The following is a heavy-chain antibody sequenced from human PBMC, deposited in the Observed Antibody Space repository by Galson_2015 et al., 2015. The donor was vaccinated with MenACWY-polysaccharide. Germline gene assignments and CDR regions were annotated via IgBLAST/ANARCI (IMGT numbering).Heavy chain of an antibody. CDR1: GFTFKNYW. CDR3: ARGHYGMDV. Sequence: SLRLSCAVSGFTFKNYWMSWVRQAPGKGLEWVANIKKVGGEKHCVDFVKGRFTISRDNGRSSLYLQMNGLRAEDTAVYYCARGHYGMDVWGQGTTVIVS. CDR2: IKKVGGEK. V-gene: IGHV3-7*01. J-gene: IGHJ6*02.